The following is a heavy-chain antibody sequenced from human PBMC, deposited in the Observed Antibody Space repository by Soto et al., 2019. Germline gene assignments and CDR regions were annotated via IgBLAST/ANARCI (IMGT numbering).Heavy chain of an antibody. CDR2: IEHSGSA. CDR1: AGSIRSGDYY. J-gene: IGHJ4*02. CDR3: AGELGTFYFDH. V-gene: IGHV4-30-4*01. Sequence: QVQLQESGPGLVKPSQTLSLTCTVSAGSIRSGDYYWTWIRQPPGKGLEWIGYIEHSGSAYYNPSLQSRATISIDTSNNQFSLKMTSVTAADTAVYYCAGELGTFYFDHWGQGTLVTVSS. D-gene: IGHD7-27*01.